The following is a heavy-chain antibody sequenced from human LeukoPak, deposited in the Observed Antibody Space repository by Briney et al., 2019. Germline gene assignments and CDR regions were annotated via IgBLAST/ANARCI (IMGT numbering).Heavy chain of an antibody. D-gene: IGHD3-9*01. CDR1: GFTLSSCG. V-gene: IGHV3-30*03. Sequence: GGSLRLSCAASGFTLSSCGTHWVRQAPGKGLEWVAVISYDGSNKYYADFVKGRFTISRDNSKNTLYLQMNSLRAEDTAVYYCAGSDTTGYSPREWDYWYFDLWGRGTLVTVSS. CDR2: ISYDGSNK. J-gene: IGHJ2*01. CDR3: AGSDTTGYSPREWDYWYFDL.